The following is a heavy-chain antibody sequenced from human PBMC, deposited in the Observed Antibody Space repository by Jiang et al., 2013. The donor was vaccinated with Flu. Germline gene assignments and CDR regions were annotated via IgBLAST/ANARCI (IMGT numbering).Heavy chain of an antibody. D-gene: IGHD3-10*01. CDR3: ARAPNGGSGSVPLHYFDY. J-gene: IGHJ4*02. CDR1: GDSVSSGFYH. CDR2: MYYSGST. V-gene: IGHV4-61*01. Sequence: GLVKPSETVSLTCTVSGDSVSSGFYHWSWIRQPPGKGLEWIGYMYYSGSTNYNPSLKSRVTISIDRSKNQLSLKLSSVTAADTAVYFCARAPNGGSGSVPLHYFDYWGQGTLVTVSS.